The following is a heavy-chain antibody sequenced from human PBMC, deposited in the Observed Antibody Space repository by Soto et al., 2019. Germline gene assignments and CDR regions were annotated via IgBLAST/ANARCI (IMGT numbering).Heavy chain of an antibody. CDR3: ATGLIGGSGWSTLSRFGY. V-gene: IGHV1-24*01. Sequence: GASVKVSCKVSGYTLTELSMHWVRQAPGKGLEWMGGFDPEDGETIYAQKFQGRVTMTEDTSTDTAYMELSSLRSEDTAVYYCATGLIGGSGWSTLSRFGYWGQGTLVTVSS. CDR2: FDPEDGET. J-gene: IGHJ4*02. CDR1: GYTLTELS. D-gene: IGHD6-19*01.